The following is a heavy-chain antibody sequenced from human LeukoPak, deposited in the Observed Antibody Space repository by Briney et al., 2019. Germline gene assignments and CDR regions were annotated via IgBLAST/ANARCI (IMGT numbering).Heavy chain of an antibody. V-gene: IGHV4-39*01. J-gene: IGHJ4*02. D-gene: IGHD3-10*01. CDR3: ARPYYYGSGTDY. Sequence: SETLSLTCTVSGGSISSSSYYWGWIRQPPGKGLEWIGSIYYSGSTYYNPSLKSRFTISVDTSKNQFSLKLSSVTAADTAVYYCARPYYYGSGTDYWGQGTLVTVSS. CDR2: IYYSGST. CDR1: GGSISSSSYY.